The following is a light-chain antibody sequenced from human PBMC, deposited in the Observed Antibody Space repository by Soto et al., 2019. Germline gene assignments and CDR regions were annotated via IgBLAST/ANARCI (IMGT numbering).Light chain of an antibody. CDR1: QSISTW. CDR3: QQANSFPIT. J-gene: IGKJ5*01. Sequence: DIQMTQSPSTLSASVGDRVTVTCRASQSISTWLAWYQQKSGKAPKLLIYEASSLGSGVPSRFSGSGSGTDFTLTISSLQPEDFATYYCQQANSFPITFGQGTRLEIK. V-gene: IGKV1-5*03. CDR2: EAS.